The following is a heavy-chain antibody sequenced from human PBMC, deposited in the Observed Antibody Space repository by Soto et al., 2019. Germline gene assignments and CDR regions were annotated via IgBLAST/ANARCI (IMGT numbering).Heavy chain of an antibody. D-gene: IGHD4-17*01. V-gene: IGHV4-39*01. J-gene: IGHJ4*02. CDR3: VSQRTTVPTQAYFDY. CDR2: VYYRGRS. Sequence: SETLSLTCTVSGGSVTNSSYYWGWIRQSPGKGLEWSGSVYYRGRSYSKSSVKSRVTISVDTSKNRFSLSLNSVTASDTAVYFCVSQRTTVPTQAYFDYWGPGALVTVSS. CDR1: GGSVTNSSYY.